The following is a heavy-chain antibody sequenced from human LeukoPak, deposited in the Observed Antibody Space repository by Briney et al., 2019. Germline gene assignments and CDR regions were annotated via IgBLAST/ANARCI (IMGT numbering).Heavy chain of an antibody. D-gene: IGHD7-27*01. CDR3: AIQPWGSGNNWYFDF. V-gene: IGHV1-2*02. CDR2: ISPNSGGT. CDR1: VYSFTPYY. J-gene: IGHJ2*01. Sequence: ASVSVSFKASVYSFTPYYIHWVGQAPGQGREWMGWISPNSGGTDYAHKFLARLTITSHTSISTPYMELSSLTSDDTAVYYCAIQPWGSGNNWYFDFWGRGTLVTVSS.